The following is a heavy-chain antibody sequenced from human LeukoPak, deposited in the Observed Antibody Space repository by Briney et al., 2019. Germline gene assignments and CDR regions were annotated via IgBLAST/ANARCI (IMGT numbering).Heavy chain of an antibody. CDR3: ARASYSSSQGGLGQPYYYYGMDV. V-gene: IGHV4-59*01. D-gene: IGHD6-13*01. CDR2: IYYTGTT. Sequence: SETLSLTCTVSGGSISSYYWSWIRQPPGKGLEWIWYIYYTGTTNYNPSLENRVTISVDTSKNQFSLKLSSVTAADTAVYYCARASYSSSQGGLGQPYYYYGMDVWGQGTAVTVS. J-gene: IGHJ6*02. CDR1: GGSISSYY.